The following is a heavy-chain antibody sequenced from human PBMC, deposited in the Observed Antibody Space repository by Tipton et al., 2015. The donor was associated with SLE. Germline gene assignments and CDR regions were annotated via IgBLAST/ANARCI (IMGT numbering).Heavy chain of an antibody. CDR2: TSKSGST. V-gene: IGHV4-34*09. CDR1: GGSFSDYC. D-gene: IGHD5-12*01. Sequence: TLSLTCAVYGGSFSDYCWTWIRQHPGKGLEWIGYTSKSGSTYYTPSLKSRVTISVDTSKNQFSLKLTSVTAADTAVYYCARGGVGGYDYFDFWGQGTLVTVSS. CDR3: ARGGVGGYDYFDF. J-gene: IGHJ4*02.